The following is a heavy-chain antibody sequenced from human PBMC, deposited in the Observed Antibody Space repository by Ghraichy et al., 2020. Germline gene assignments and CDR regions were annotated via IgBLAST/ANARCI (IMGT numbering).Heavy chain of an antibody. CDR2: ISGSGGST. CDR1: GFTFSSYA. V-gene: IGHV3-23*01. Sequence: GGSLRLSCAASGFTFSSYAMSWVRQAPGKGLEWVSAISGSGGSTYYADSVKGRFTISRDNSKNTLYLQMNSLRAEDTAVYYCAKDTPQYYYDSSGFDAFDIWGQGTMVTVSS. J-gene: IGHJ3*02. D-gene: IGHD3-22*01. CDR3: AKDTPQYYYDSSGFDAFDI.